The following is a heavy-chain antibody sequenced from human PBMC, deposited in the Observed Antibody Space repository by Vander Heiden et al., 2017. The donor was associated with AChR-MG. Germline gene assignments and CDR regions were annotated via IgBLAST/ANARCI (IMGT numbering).Heavy chain of an antibody. CDR3: ARDEGGDSIGEDFDY. J-gene: IGHJ4*02. D-gene: IGHD2-21*02. V-gene: IGHV3-21*01. Sequence: EVQLVESGGGLVKPGGSLRLSCAASGFTFSSYSMNWVRQAPGKGLEWVSSISSSSSYIYYADSVKGRFTISRDNAKNSLYLQMNSLRAEDTAVYYCARDEGGDSIGEDFDYWGQGTLVTVSS. CDR2: ISSSSSYI. CDR1: GFTFSSYS.